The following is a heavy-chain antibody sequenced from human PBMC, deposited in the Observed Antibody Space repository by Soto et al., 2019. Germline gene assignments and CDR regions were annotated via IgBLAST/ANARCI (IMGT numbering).Heavy chain of an antibody. CDR1: GFTFSSYA. Sequence: QVQLVESGGGVVQPGRSLRLSCAASGFTFSSYAMHWVRQAPGKGLEWVAVISYDGSNKYYADSVKGRFTISRDNSKKPLYLQMNSLRAEDTAVYYCARFPNQWLPSPHPEPNFDHWGQGTLVTVSP. CDR3: ARFPNQWLPSPHPEPNFDH. CDR2: ISYDGSNK. D-gene: IGHD6-19*01. J-gene: IGHJ4*02. V-gene: IGHV3-30-3*01.